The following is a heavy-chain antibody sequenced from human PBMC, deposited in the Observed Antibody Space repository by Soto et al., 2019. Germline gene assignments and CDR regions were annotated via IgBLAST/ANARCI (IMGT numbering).Heavy chain of an antibody. V-gene: IGHV1-18*01. CDR3: ARLTMAQDAFDI. Sequence: ASVKVSCKASGYTFTSYGISWVRQAPGQGLEWMGWISAYNGKTNYAQKLQGRVTMTTDTSTSTAYMELRSLRSDDTAVYYCARLTMAQDAFDIWGKGKMVTVSS. CDR1: GYTFTSYG. J-gene: IGHJ3*02. CDR2: ISAYNGKT. D-gene: IGHD3-10*01.